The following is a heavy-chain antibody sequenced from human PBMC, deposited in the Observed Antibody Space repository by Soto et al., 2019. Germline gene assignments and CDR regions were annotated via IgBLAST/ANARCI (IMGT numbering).Heavy chain of an antibody. D-gene: IGHD1-26*01. V-gene: IGHV1-2*04. CDR3: ARHAVSEGDDYYYYGMDV. Sequence: ASVKVSCKASGYTFTGYYMHWVRQAPGQGLEWMGWINPNSGGTNYAQKFQGWVTMTRDTSISTAYMELSRLRSDDTAVYYCARHAVSEGDDYYYYGMDVWGQGTTVTVSS. CDR1: GYTFTGYY. J-gene: IGHJ6*02. CDR2: INPNSGGT.